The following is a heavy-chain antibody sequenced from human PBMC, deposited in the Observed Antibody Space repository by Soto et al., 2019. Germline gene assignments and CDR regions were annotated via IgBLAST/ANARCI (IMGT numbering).Heavy chain of an antibody. Sequence: QVQLVQSGAEVKKPGSSVKVSCKASGVTFSSETISWVRQAPGQGLEWGGGIIPLFGTANYAQKFQGRVTITADESTSTLYIELSSLRSDDTAVYYCAPELGDNPASPFDSWGQGTLVTVSS. D-gene: IGHD2-21*01. CDR2: IIPLFGTA. J-gene: IGHJ4*02. V-gene: IGHV1-69*01. CDR1: GVTFSSET. CDR3: APELGDNPASPFDS.